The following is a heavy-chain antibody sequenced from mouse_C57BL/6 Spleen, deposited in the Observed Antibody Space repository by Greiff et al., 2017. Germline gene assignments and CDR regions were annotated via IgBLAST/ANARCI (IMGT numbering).Heavy chain of an antibody. J-gene: IGHJ2*01. D-gene: IGHD1-1*01. V-gene: IGHV1-64*01. Sequence: QVQLQQPGAELVKPGASVKLSCKASGYTFTSYWMHWVKQRPGQGLEWIGMIHPNSGSTNYNEKFKSKATLTVDKSSSTAYMQLSSLTSEDSAVYYCARRYYGSSFDYWGQGTTLTGSS. CDR3: ARRYYGSSFDY. CDR1: GYTFTSYW. CDR2: IHPNSGST.